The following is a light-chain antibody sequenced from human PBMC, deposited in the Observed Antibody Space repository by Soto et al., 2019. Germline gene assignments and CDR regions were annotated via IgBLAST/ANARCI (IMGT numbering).Light chain of an antibody. CDR3: QQYNDWFSIT. J-gene: IGKJ5*01. V-gene: IGKV3-15*01. CDR1: QSVGSK. CDR2: DTS. Sequence: EIVVTQSPATLYVSXGERATLSXXXSQSVGSKLAWYQQKPGQAPRLVIYDTSTRATGIPARFSGSGSGTDFTLTISSLQSEDFALYYCQQYNDWFSITFGQGTRLEI.